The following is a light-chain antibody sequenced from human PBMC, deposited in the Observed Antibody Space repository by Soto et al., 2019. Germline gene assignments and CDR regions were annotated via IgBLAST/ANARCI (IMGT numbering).Light chain of an antibody. V-gene: IGKV4-1*01. CDR3: QLYHSDPVT. CDR1: QSVLSSSDNKNY. J-gene: IGKJ5*01. Sequence: DFVMTQSPDSLAASLGERATINCKCSQSVLSSSDNKNYLAWFQQKPGQPPKLLIFWASTRESGVPDGFSGSGSATDFTLTISSLQAEDVAVYYCQLYHSDPVTFGQGTRLEIK. CDR2: WAS.